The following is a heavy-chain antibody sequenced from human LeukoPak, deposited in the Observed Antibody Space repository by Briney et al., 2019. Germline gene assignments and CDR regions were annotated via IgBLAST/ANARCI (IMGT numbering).Heavy chain of an antibody. V-gene: IGHV3-23*01. CDR1: GFTFSSYS. J-gene: IGHJ4*02. CDR3: AKGWKQLSI. Sequence: GGSLRLSCAASGFTFSSYSMSWVRQAPGKGLEWVSAISGSGGGTYYADSVKGRCTISRDNSKNTLYLQINSLRAEDTAVYYCAKGWKQLSIWGQRTLVTVSS. D-gene: IGHD5-18*01. CDR2: ISGSGGGT.